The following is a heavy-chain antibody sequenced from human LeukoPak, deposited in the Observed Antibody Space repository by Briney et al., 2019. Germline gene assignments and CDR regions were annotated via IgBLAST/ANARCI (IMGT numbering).Heavy chain of an antibody. J-gene: IGHJ6*03. CDR1: GFTFSSYS. D-gene: IGHD3-3*01. CDR3: ANEAGGYDFWSGYYNYYYYMDV. Sequence: GGSLRLSCAASGFTFSSYSMNWVRQAPGKGLEWVSYISSSSSTIYYADSVKGRFTISRDNSKNTLYLQMTSLRAEDTAVYYAANEAGGYDFWSGYYNYYYYMDVWGKGTTVTVSS. V-gene: IGHV3-48*01. CDR2: ISSSSSTI.